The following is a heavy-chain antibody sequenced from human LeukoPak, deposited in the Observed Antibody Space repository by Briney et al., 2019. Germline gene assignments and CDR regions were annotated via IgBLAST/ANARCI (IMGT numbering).Heavy chain of an antibody. CDR1: GFTFSSYA. J-gene: IGHJ4*02. D-gene: IGHD2-2*01. Sequence: GRSPRLSCAASGFTFSSYAMHWVRQAPGKGLEWVAVISSDGNNKYYADSVKGRFTISRDNSKNTLYLQMNSLRAEDTAVYYCARDEYLWVVIQLGLFDYWGQGTLVTVSS. CDR2: ISSDGNNK. CDR3: ARDEYLWVVIQLGLFDY. V-gene: IGHV3-30-3*01.